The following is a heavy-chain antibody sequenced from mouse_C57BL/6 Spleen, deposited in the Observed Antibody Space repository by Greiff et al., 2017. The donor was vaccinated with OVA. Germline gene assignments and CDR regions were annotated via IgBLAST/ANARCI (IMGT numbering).Heavy chain of an antibody. CDR2: INSDGGSP. D-gene: IGHD2-2*01. CDR1: EYEFPSHD. V-gene: IGHV5-2*01. J-gene: IGHJ3*01. Sequence: EVKLVESGGGLVQPGESLKLSCESNEYEFPSHDMSWVRKTPEKRLELVAAINSDGGSPYYPDTMERRFIISRDNTKKTLYLQMSSLRSEDTALYYCAREGLDGNDERGRMWAYWGQGTLVTVSA. CDR3: AREGLDGNDERGRMWAY.